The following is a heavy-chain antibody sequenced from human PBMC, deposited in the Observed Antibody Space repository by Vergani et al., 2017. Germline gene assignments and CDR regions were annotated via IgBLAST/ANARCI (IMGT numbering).Heavy chain of an antibody. J-gene: IGHJ4*02. CDR1: GGSISSGGYY. D-gene: IGHD1-7*01. V-gene: IGHV4-31*03. Sequence: QVQLQESGPGLVKPSQTLSLTCTVSGGSISSGGYYWSWIRQHPGKGLEWIGYIYYSGSTYYNPFRKSRVTISVDTSKNQFSLKLDPVTAADTAVYYCARHTLLTGTTGHFDYWGQGTLVTVSS. CDR2: IYYSGST. CDR3: ARHTLLTGTTGHFDY.